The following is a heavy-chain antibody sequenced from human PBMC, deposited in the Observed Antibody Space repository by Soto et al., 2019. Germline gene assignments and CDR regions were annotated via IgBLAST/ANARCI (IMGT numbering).Heavy chain of an antibody. J-gene: IGHJ6*02. V-gene: IGHV5-51*01. CDR3: AGGGVRGVITRTRDYYGMDV. D-gene: IGHD3-10*01. CDR1: GYSFTSYW. CDR2: IYPGDSGT. Sequence: SLKISCKGSGYSFTSYWIGWVRQMPGKGLEWMGIIYPGDSGTRYSPSFQGQVTVSADKSISTAYLQWSSLKASDTAMYYCAGGGVRGVITRTRDYYGMDVWGQGTTVTVSS.